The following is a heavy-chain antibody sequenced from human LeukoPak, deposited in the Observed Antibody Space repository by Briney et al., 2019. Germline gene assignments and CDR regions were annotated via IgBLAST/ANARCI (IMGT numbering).Heavy chain of an antibody. V-gene: IGHV3-11*01. CDR1: GFTFSDYY. J-gene: IGHJ3*02. CDR3: ARDDPYLNYDYVWRSYRYSI. D-gene: IGHD3-16*02. Sequence: PGGSLRLSCAASGFTFSDYYMSWIRQAPGKGLEWVSYISSSGSTIYYADSVKGRFTISRDNAKNSLYLQMNSLRTEDTAVYYCARDDPYLNYDYVWRSYRYSIWGQGTMVTVSS. CDR2: ISSSGSTI.